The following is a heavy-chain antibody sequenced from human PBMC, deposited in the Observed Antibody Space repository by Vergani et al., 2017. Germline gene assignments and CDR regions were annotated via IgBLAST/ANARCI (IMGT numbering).Heavy chain of an antibody. J-gene: IGHJ6*03. CDR2: ISYDGSNK. CDR1: GFTFSSYG. V-gene: IGHV3-30*18. CDR3: AKGQQWLVCDYYYMDV. D-gene: IGHD6-19*01. Sequence: QVQLVESGGGVVQPGRSLRLSCAASGFTFSSYGMHWVRQAPGKGLEWVAVISYDGSNKYYADSVKGRFTISRDNSKNTLYLQMNSLRADDTSVYYCAKGQQWLVCDYYYMDVWGKGTTVTVSS.